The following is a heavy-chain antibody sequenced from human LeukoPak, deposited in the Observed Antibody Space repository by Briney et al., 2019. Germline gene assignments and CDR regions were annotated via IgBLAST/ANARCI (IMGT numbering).Heavy chain of an antibody. CDR1: GFTFSNYG. J-gene: IGHJ4*02. V-gene: IGHV3-23*01. CDR3: AKDTRIAVSGTSMGYFDP. D-gene: IGHD6-19*01. CDR2: IGGTGSGT. Sequence: PGASLRLSCAASGFTFSNYGMSWVRQAPGKGLEWVSGIGGTGSGTYYADSVKGRFTISRDNSKNTLYLQMNSLTAEDTALYYCAKDTRIAVSGTSMGYFDPWGQGTLVTASS.